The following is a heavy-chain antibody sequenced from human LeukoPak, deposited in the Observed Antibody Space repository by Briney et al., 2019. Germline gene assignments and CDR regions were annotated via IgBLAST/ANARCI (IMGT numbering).Heavy chain of an antibody. V-gene: IGHV3-33*01. CDR3: ATGDYYDSSGYSQYFQH. Sequence: GRSLRLSCAASGXTFSNYGMHWVRQAPGKGLEWVAVIWYDGSNKDYADSVKGRFTISRDNSKNTLYLQMNSLRAEDTAVYYCATGDYYDSSGYSQYFQHWGQGTLVTVSS. D-gene: IGHD3-22*01. CDR2: IWYDGSNK. CDR1: GXTFSNYG. J-gene: IGHJ1*01.